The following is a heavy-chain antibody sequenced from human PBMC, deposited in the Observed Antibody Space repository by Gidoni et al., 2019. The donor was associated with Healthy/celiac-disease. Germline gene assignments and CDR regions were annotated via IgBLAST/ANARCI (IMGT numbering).Heavy chain of an antibody. V-gene: IGHV3-23*04. CDR3: AKDPSRYRAGAFDI. CDR2: IVGSGGST. J-gene: IGHJ3*02. Sequence: EGQREESGGGWVQPGGSLRLRWAAAGFNLSSYAMSWVRQAPGKGLEWVSAIVGSGGSTSFADSVTVRFTISRANSNNTLYLQMTSLSAEDTAVYYCAKDPSRYRAGAFDIWGQGTMVTVSS. CDR1: GFNLSSYA. D-gene: IGHD1-26*01.